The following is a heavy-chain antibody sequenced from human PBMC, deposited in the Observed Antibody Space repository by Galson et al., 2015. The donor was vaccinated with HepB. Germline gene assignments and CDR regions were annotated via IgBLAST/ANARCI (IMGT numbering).Heavy chain of an antibody. CDR2: IYPGDSDT. D-gene: IGHD3-10*01. J-gene: IGHJ4*02. V-gene: IGHV5-51*01. CDR3: ARGYYGSGSYYPPLFDY. Sequence: SGAEVKKPGESLKISCKGSGYSFTSYWIGWVRQMPGKGLEWMGIIYPGDSDTRYSPSFQGQVTISADKSISTAYLQWSSLKASDTAMYHCARGYYGSGSYYPPLFDYWGQGTLVTVSS. CDR1: GYSFTSYW.